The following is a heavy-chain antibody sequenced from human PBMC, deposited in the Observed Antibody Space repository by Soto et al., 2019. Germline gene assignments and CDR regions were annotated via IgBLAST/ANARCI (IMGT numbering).Heavy chain of an antibody. D-gene: IGHD3-16*01. CDR1: GGSISSYY. Sequence: QVQLQESGPGLVKPSETLSLTCTVSGGSISSYYWSWIRQPPGKGLEWIGYIYHSGSTIYNPSLKGRVTISVDMSKNQFSLKLSSVTAADTAVYYCARDGAAVRDPHGMDVWGQGTTVTVSS. J-gene: IGHJ6*02. CDR3: ARDGAAVRDPHGMDV. CDR2: IYHSGST. V-gene: IGHV4-59*01.